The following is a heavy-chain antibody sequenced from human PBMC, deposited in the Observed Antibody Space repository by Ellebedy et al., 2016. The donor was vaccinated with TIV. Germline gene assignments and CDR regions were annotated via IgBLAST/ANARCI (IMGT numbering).Heavy chain of an antibody. CDR1: GFTVSNNY. Sequence: GESLKISCAASGFTVSNNYISWVRKAPGKGLEWVSVIYSGGSTYYADSVKGRFTISRDNSKNTVYLQMNSLRAEDTAVYYCARGVLSGYWGQGTLVTVSS. CDR3: ARGVLSGY. D-gene: IGHD2/OR15-2a*01. V-gene: IGHV3-53*01. J-gene: IGHJ4*02. CDR2: IYSGGST.